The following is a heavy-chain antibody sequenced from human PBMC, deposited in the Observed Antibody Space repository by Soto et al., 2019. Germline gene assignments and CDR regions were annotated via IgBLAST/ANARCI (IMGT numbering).Heavy chain of an antibody. V-gene: IGHV3-23*01. J-gene: IGHJ6*04. D-gene: IGHD6-19*01. CDR3: ATRLSRGWYASAGHRTTETDV. CDR1: GFTFSSYA. CDR2: ISASDGST. Sequence: EVQLLESGGGLVQPGGSLRLSCAASGFTFSSYAMSCVRQAPGKGLECFSVISASDGSTYYADSVKGWFTIARDNPKNTLYLHLDSLMAADTAVYYFATRLSRGWYASAGHRTTETDVWGKATTVTVSS.